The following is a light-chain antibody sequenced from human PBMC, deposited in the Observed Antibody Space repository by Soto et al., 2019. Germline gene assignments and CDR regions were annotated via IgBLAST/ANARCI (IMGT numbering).Light chain of an antibody. J-gene: IGKJ1*01. CDR2: DVS. CDR3: QQSYSTPWT. CDR1: QSTSSW. V-gene: IGKV1-5*01. Sequence: SQRTEYPSSLSPAAGDIVTITCRASQSTSSWLAWYQQKPGKAPTLLIYDVSSLASGVPSRFSGSGSGTEFTLTISSLQPEDFAPYYCQQSYSTPWTFGQGTNLAIK.